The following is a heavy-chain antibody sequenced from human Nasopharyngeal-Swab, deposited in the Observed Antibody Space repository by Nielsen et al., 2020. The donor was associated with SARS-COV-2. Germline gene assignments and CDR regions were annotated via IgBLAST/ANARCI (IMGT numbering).Heavy chain of an antibody. CDR2: INPSGGST. CDR1: GYTFTSYY. Sequence: ASVKVSCKTSGYTFTSYYMHWVRQAPGQGLEWMGIINPSGGSTRYAQQFQGRVTMTRDTSTSTVYMELSSLRSEDTAVYYCARGHSRIIVVVPWRKGYFDYWGQGTLVTVSS. V-gene: IGHV1-46*01. CDR3: ARGHSRIIVVVPWRKGYFDY. J-gene: IGHJ4*02. D-gene: IGHD2-2*01.